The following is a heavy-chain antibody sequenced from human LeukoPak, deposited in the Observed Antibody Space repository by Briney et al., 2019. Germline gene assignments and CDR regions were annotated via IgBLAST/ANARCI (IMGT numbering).Heavy chain of an antibody. V-gene: IGHV4-4*07. CDR3: AREAADYDILTGYYMLSHWFDP. J-gene: IGHJ5*02. D-gene: IGHD3-9*01. CDR2: IYTSGST. Sequence: PSETLSLTCTVSGGSISSYYWSWIRQPAGKGLEWIGRIYTSGSTNYNPPLKSRVTMSVDTSKNQFSLKLSSVTAADTAVYYCAREAADYDILTGYYMLSHWFDPWGQGTLVTASS. CDR1: GGSISSYY.